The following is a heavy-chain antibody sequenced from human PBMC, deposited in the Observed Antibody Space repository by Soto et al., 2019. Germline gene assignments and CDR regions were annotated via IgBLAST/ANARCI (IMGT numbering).Heavy chain of an antibody. J-gene: IGHJ5*02. CDR1: GGTFSNSA. CDR2: IIPIFGST. Sequence: QVQLAQSGAEVRKPGSSVKVSCKASGGTFSNSAITWVRQAPGQGLEWVGGIIPIFGSTNYAQKFQGRVTITADESTSTDYMELSRLTSEDTAVYYCARDGDLRSDFWSGPLGGGWFDPWGQGTLVTVSS. D-gene: IGHD3-3*01. V-gene: IGHV1-69*12. CDR3: ARDGDLRSDFWSGPLGGGWFDP.